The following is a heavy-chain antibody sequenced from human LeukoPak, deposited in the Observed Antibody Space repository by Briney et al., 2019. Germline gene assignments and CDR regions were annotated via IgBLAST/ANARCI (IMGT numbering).Heavy chain of an antibody. CDR2: INPNSEVT. CDR3: ARDLGYFDPYDY. V-gene: IGHV1-2*02. Sequence: ASVKVSCKASGYTFTAFYIYWLRQAPGQGLEWVGWINPNSEVTNSAQKFQGRVTLTRDKSISTIYMELSRLRYDDTAVYYCARDLGYFDPYDYWGQGTLITVSS. CDR1: GYTFTAFY. D-gene: IGHD3-9*01. J-gene: IGHJ4*02.